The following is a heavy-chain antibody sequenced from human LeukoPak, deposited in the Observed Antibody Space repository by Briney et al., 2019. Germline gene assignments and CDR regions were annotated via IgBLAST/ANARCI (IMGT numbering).Heavy chain of an antibody. D-gene: IGHD3-10*01. CDR2: IYTSGST. Sequence: SETLSLTCTVSGGSIRRYYRSWIRQPPGKGLEWIGRIYTSGSTNYNTSLKRRVTMSVDTSKNQFPLKLSSVTAADTAVYYCARDPDPYYYGSGSLGRYYYYMDGWGKGTTVTVSS. J-gene: IGHJ6*03. V-gene: IGHV4-4*07. CDR1: GGSIRRYY. CDR3: ARDPDPYYYGSGSLGRYYYYMDG.